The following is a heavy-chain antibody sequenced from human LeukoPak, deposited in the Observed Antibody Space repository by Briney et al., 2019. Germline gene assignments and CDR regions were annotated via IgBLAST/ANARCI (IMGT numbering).Heavy chain of an antibody. Sequence: ASVKVSCKVSGYTLTELSMHWVRQAPGKGLEWMGGFDPEDGETIYAQKFQGRVTMTEDTSTDTAYMELSSLRSEDTAVYYCATGDKGAILTGYNYYFYMDVWGKGTTVTISS. V-gene: IGHV1-24*01. J-gene: IGHJ6*03. D-gene: IGHD3-9*01. CDR2: FDPEDGET. CDR3: ATGDKGAILTGYNYYFYMDV. CDR1: GYTLTELS.